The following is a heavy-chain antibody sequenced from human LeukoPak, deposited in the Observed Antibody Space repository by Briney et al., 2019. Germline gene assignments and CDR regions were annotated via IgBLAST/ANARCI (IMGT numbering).Heavy chain of an antibody. Sequence: ASVKVSCKASTYTFTSYGASWVRQAPGQGLEWMGWISAYNGNTNYTQKSQGRVTMTTDTSTSTAYMELRSLRSDDTAVYYCARSLNDYVWGSYRPDVFDIWGQGTMVTVSS. J-gene: IGHJ3*02. CDR2: ISAYNGNT. V-gene: IGHV1-18*01. CDR3: ARSLNDYVWGSYRPDVFDI. CDR1: TYTFTSYG. D-gene: IGHD3-16*02.